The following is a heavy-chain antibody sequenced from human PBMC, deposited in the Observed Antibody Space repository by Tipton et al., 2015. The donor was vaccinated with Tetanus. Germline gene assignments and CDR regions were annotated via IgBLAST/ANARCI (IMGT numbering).Heavy chain of an antibody. J-gene: IGHJ6*02. CDR2: ISSSGST. CDR1: GGSLRSGDHY. V-gene: IGHV4-61*08. D-gene: IGHD2-21*01. Sequence: TLSLTCSVSGGSLRSGDHYWSWIRQPPGKGLEWLAYISSSGSTNSNYPLKSRITMSRDTSKNQFSLRLSSVTAADTAVYYCARLTGHSMDVVDYYYFGMDVWGQGTEVTVPS. CDR3: ARLTGHSMDVVDYYYFGMDV.